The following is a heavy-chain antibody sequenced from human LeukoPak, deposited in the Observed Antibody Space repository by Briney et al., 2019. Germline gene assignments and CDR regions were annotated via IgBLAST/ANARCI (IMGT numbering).Heavy chain of an antibody. D-gene: IGHD3-16*01. V-gene: IGHV3-9*01. CDR2: ISWNSGSI. CDR1: GFTFDDYA. Sequence: PGGSLRLSCAASGFTFDDYAMHWVRQAPGKGLEWVSGISWNSGSIGYADSVKGRFTISRDNAKNSLYLQMNSLRAEDAALYYCAKEDRRGRHFDYWGQGILVTVSS. CDR3: AKEDRRGRHFDY. J-gene: IGHJ4*02.